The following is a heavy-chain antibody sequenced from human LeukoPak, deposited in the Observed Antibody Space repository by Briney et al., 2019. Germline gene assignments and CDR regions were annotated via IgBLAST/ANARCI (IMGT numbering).Heavy chain of an antibody. CDR2: INPNSGGT. CDR1: GYTFTGYY. Sequence: ASVKVSCKASGYTFTGYYMHWVRQAPGQGLEWMGWINPNSGGTNYAQKFQGRVTMTRDTSISTAYMELSRLRSDDTAVYYCARSVKEGYCSSISCPEFDYWGQGTLVTVSS. D-gene: IGHD2-2*01. CDR3: ARSVKEGYCSSISCPEFDY. J-gene: IGHJ4*02. V-gene: IGHV1-2*02.